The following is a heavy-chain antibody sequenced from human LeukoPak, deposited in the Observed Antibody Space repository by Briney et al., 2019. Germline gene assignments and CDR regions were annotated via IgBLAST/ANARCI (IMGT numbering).Heavy chain of an antibody. CDR2: IRSIAYGGTT. Sequence: GGSLRLSCTASAFTAGDYAMSWFRQAPGKGRGWVGFIRSIAYGGTTEYAASVKARFTNSRHDSNSIAYLQMNSLNTEDTAVDYCTRGYSGSWKVYMDVWGKGTTVTVSS. D-gene: IGHD5-12*01. V-gene: IGHV3-49*03. J-gene: IGHJ6*03. CDR1: AFTAGDYA. CDR3: TRGYSGSWKVYMDV.